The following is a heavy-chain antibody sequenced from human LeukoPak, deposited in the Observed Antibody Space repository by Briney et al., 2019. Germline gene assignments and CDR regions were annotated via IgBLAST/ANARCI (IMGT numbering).Heavy chain of an antibody. J-gene: IGHJ4*02. CDR1: GGYLSSSNDY. CDR3: ARHGARGSGCLLDY. CDR2: IYYSGST. Sequence: SDTLSLTCTVSGGYLSSSNDYWGWIRKPPGKGLAWIGNIYYSGSTYYNPSLKSRLTISVDTSKNQFSLKLSSVTAADTAVYYCARHGARGSGCLLDYWGQGTLVTVSS. V-gene: IGHV4-39*01. D-gene: IGHD6-19*01.